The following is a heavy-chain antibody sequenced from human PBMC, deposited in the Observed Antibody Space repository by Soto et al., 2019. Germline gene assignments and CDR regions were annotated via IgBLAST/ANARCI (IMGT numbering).Heavy chain of an antibody. J-gene: IGHJ6*02. CDR2: IYYSGTT. V-gene: IGHV4-28*01. Sequence: SETLSLTCAVSGYSISSSNWWGWIRQPPGKGLEWIGYIYYSGTTYYNPSLRSRVTISVDTSKNQFSLKLSSVTAADTAVYYCARYPLDPIYYYYGMDVWGQGTTVTVSS. D-gene: IGHD2-2*03. CDR3: ARYPLDPIYYYYGMDV. CDR1: GYSISSSNW.